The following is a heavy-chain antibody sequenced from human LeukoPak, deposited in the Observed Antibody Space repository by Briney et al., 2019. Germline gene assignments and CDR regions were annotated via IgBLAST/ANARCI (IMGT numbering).Heavy chain of an antibody. CDR1: GGSISNYY. J-gene: IGHJ3*02. D-gene: IGHD3-16*01. V-gene: IGHV4-4*07. Sequence: SETLSLTCSVSGGSISNYYWNWIRQPAGKGLEWIGRLHASGSTRYNPSFGTRVTMSADTSKNQLSLKLTSVTAADTALYFCARDQSGSGGHNNDAFDIWGQGTMVTVYS. CDR3: ARDQSGSGGHNNDAFDI. CDR2: LHASGST.